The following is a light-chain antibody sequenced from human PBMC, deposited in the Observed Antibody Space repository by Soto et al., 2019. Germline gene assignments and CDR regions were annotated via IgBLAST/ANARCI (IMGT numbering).Light chain of an antibody. CDR1: QSISSY. Sequence: DIQMTQSPSSLSASVGDRVTITCRASQSISSYLNWYQQKPGKAPKVLIYAASSLQSGVPSRFSGSGSGTDFTLTISSLQPEDFATYYCQQSYSTHTFGGGTKVDNK. CDR2: AAS. CDR3: QQSYSTHT. J-gene: IGKJ4*01. V-gene: IGKV1-39*01.